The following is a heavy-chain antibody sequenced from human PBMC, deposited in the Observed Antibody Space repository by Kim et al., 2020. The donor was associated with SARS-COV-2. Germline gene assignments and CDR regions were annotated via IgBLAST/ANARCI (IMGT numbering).Heavy chain of an antibody. CDR3: ARVFCSAGPNSYYYYVDV. D-gene: IGHD6-13*01. V-gene: IGHV7-4-1*02. CDR1: GYTFTRYA. CDR2: INTNSGNP. J-gene: IGHJ6*03. Sequence: ASVKVSCKPTGYTFTRYALNWVRQAPGQGLEWMGWINTNSGNPTYAQGFTGRFLFSLDTSVSTAYLQISSLKAEDTAVYYCARVFCSAGPNSYYYYVDVGGKGTTVTVSS.